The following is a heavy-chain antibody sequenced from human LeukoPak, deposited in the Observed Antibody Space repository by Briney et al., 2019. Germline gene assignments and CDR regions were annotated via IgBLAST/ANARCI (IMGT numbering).Heavy chain of an antibody. V-gene: IGHV1-18*01. CDR3: ARDEDRGDISHGY. CDR2: ISADNGNT. Sequence: ASVKVSCKASGYTFTSHPITWVRQAPGQGLEWMGWISADNGNTHYAQKLQGRVTMTTDTSTSTAYMELRSLRSDDTAVYYCARDEDRGDISHGYWGQGTLVTVSS. D-gene: IGHD5-12*01. CDR1: GYTFTSHP. J-gene: IGHJ4*02.